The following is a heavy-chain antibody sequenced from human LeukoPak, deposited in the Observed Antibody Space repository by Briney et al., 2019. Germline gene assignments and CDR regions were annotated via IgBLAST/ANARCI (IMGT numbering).Heavy chain of an antibody. CDR3: ARDRLWWTGADY. V-gene: IGHV1-2*02. J-gene: IGHJ4*02. CDR2: INPNSGGT. CDR1: GYTFTGYY. D-gene: IGHD2-21*01. Sequence: ASVKVSCKASGYTFTGYYIHWVRQAPGQGLEWMGWINPNSGGTNSAQKFQGRVTMTRDTSISTASMELNRLRSDDTAMYYCARDRLWWTGADYRGQGSLVTVSS.